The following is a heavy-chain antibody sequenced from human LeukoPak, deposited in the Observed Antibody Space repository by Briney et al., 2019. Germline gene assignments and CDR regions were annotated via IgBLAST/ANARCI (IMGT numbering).Heavy chain of an antibody. V-gene: IGHV3-23*01. Sequence: GGSLTLSCAGSGFTFSSYAMSWVRQAPGQGLEWVSVISDSGDYTSYADSARGRFTISRDSSRNTLYLQMISLRPEDTAVYYCAKDTSIGKYCTNGVCSPFDYWGQGTLVTVSS. CDR2: ISDSGDYT. CDR3: AKDTSIGKYCTNGVCSPFDY. J-gene: IGHJ4*02. CDR1: GFTFSSYA. D-gene: IGHD2-8*01.